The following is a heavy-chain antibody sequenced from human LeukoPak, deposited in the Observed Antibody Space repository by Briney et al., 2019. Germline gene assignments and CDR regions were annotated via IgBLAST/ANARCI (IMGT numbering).Heavy chain of an antibody. V-gene: IGHV3-23*01. D-gene: IGHD2-15*01. CDR2: ISGSGGST. Sequence: PGGSLRLSCAASGFTFSSYAMSWVRQAPGKGLEWVSGISGSGGSTYYADPVKGRFTISRDNSKNTLYLQMNSLRAEDTAVYYCAKGHRSGGTCYYDYWGQGTLVTVSS. CDR3: AKGHRSGGTCYYDY. J-gene: IGHJ4*02. CDR1: GFTFSSYA.